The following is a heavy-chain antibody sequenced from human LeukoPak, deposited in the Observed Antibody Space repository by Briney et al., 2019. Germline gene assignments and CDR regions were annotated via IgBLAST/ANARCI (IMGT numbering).Heavy chain of an antibody. CDR2: IYSGGST. D-gene: IGHD7-27*01. J-gene: IGHJ5*02. CDR1: GFTVSSNY. Sequence: PGGSLRLSCAASGFTVSSNYMSWVRQAPGKGLEWVSVIYSGGSTYYADSVKGRFTISRDNSKNTLYLQMNSLRAEDTAVYYCARTGGRPAGWFDPWGQGTLVTASS. V-gene: IGHV3-53*01. CDR3: ARTGGRPAGWFDP.